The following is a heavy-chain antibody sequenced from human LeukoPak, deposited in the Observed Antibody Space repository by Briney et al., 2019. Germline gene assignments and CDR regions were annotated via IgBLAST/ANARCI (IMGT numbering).Heavy chain of an antibody. Sequence: VESLKISSKGSGYSFTRYWIGWVRQIPGKGLEWMGIIYPGDSDTRYSPSFQGQVTISADKSISTAYLQWSSLKASDTAMYYGARQASAYDSYFDYWGQGTLVTVSS. CDR3: ARQASAYDSYFDY. V-gene: IGHV5-51*01. D-gene: IGHD5-12*01. CDR1: GYSFTRYW. CDR2: IYPGDSDT. J-gene: IGHJ4*02.